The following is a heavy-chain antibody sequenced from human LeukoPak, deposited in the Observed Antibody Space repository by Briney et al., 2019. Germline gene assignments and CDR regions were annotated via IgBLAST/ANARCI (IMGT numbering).Heavy chain of an antibody. CDR3: ARRAGDRGSYYNY. V-gene: IGHV4-39*01. CDR1: GGSISSGSYY. J-gene: IGHJ4*02. Sequence: PSQTLSLTCAVSGGSISSGSYYWDWIRQPPGKGLEWIGSLYYSGTTYYNPSLKSRVIISVDTSKNQVSLRLSSVTAADTAVYYCARRAGDRGSYYNYWGQGTLVTVSS. D-gene: IGHD1-26*01. CDR2: LYYSGTT.